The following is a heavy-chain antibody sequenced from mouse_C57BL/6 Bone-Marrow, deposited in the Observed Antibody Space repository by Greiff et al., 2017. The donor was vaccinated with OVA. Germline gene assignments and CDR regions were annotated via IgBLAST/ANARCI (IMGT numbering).Heavy chain of an antibody. Sequence: DVMLVESGGGLVQPKGSLKLSCAASGFTFNTYAMHWVRQAPGKGLEWVARIRRKSSNYATYYADSVKDRFTISRDDSQSMLYLQMNNLKTEDTAMYYGVREVDYDEGYYAMDYWGQGTSVTVSS. D-gene: IGHD2-4*01. V-gene: IGHV10-3*01. CDR3: VREVDYDEGYYAMDY. J-gene: IGHJ4*01. CDR2: IRRKSSNYAT. CDR1: GFTFNTYA.